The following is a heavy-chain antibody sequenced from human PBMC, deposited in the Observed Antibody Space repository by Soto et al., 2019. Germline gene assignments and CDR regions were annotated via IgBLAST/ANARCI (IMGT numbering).Heavy chain of an antibody. CDR3: ARSDNYVPFEY. V-gene: IGHV4-30-4*01. CDR2: IYYSGYN. J-gene: IGHJ4*02. Sequence: QVQLQESGPGLVKPSQTLSLTCTVSGGSISSGDYKWSWIRQPPGKGLEWIGYIYYSGYNYNNPSLESRVPMSVDTSKNLFSLKLSSVSAEDTPVYYCARSDNYVPFEYWGQGTLVTVSS. CDR1: GGSISSGDYK. D-gene: IGHD4-4*01.